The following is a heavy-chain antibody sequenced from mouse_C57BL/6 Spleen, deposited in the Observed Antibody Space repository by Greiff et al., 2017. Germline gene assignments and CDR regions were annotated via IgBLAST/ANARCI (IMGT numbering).Heavy chain of an antibody. Sequence: VPLQQSGAELVRPGASVTLSCKASGYTFTDYEMNWVKQTPGHGLEWIGAIDPETGGTAYNQKFKGKAILTADKSSSTAYMELRSLTSEDSAVYYCTRWDFDYWGQGTTLTVSS. V-gene: IGHV1-15*01. CDR2: IDPETGGT. CDR1: GYTFTDYE. CDR3: TRWDFDY. J-gene: IGHJ2*01.